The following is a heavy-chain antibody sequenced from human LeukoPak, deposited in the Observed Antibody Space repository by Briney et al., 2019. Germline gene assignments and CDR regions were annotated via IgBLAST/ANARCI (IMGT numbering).Heavy chain of an antibody. J-gene: IGHJ6*02. CDR3: ARGDTGYCSSTSCYDYYYYGMDV. CDR2: ISAYNGNT. Sequence: ASVKVSCKASGYTFTSYGISWVRQAPGQGPEWMGWISAYNGNTNYAQKLQGRVTMTTDTSTSTAYMELRSLRSDDTAVYYCARGDTGYCSSTSCYDYYYYGMDVWGQGTTVTVSS. D-gene: IGHD2-2*01. CDR1: GYTFTSYG. V-gene: IGHV1-18*01.